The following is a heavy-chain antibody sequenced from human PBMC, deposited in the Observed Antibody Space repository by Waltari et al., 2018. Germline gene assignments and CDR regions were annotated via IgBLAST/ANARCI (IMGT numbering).Heavy chain of an antibody. V-gene: IGHV4-30-2*01. CDR1: GGSISSGGYS. D-gene: IGHD3-22*01. J-gene: IGHJ6*03. Sequence: QLQLQESGSGLVKPSQTLSLTCAVSGGSISSGGYSWSWIRQPPGKGLEWIGYIYHSGSTYYNPSLKSRVTISVDRSKNQFSLKLSSVTAADTAVYYCATDSSGYQGYYYYYYMDVWGKGTTVTVSS. CDR3: ATDSSGYQGYYYYYYMDV. CDR2: IYHSGST.